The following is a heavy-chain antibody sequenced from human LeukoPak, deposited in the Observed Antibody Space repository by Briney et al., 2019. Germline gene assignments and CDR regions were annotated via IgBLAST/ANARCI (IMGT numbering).Heavy chain of an antibody. CDR1: GYTFTSYG. J-gene: IGHJ1*01. D-gene: IGHD4-17*01. V-gene: IGHV1-18*01. Sequence: ASVKVSCKASGYTFTSYGISWVRQAPGQGLEWMGWISAYNGNTNYAQKLQGRVTMTTDTSTSTAYMELRGLRSDDTAVYYCAKENYGDSTGGRFQHWGQGTLVTVSS. CDR2: ISAYNGNT. CDR3: AKENYGDSTGGRFQH.